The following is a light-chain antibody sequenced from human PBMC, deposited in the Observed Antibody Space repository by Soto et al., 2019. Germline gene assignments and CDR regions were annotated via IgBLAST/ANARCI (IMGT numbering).Light chain of an antibody. CDR1: SSDVGGYNY. J-gene: IGLJ3*02. Sequence: QSALTQPASVSGSPGQLITISCTGTSSDVGGYNYVSWYQQHPGKAPKLMIYEVSNRPSGVSNRFSGSKSGNTASLTISGLQAEDEADYYCSSYTSGSTWVFGGGTKLTVL. CDR3: SSYTSGSTWV. V-gene: IGLV2-14*01. CDR2: EVS.